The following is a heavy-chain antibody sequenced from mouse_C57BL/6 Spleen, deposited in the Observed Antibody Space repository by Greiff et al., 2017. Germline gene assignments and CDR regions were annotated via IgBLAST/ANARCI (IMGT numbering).Heavy chain of an antibody. Sequence: QVQLQQPGAELVKPGASVKMSCKASGYTFTSYWITWVKQRPGQGLAWIGDIYPGSGSTNYNEKFKSKATLTVDTSSSTAYMQLSSLTSEDSAVYYCARGGRFLSFITTVVADWYFDVWGTGTTVTVSS. CDR2: IYPGSGST. CDR3: ARGGRFLSFITTVVADWYFDV. CDR1: GYTFTSYW. V-gene: IGHV1-55*01. D-gene: IGHD1-1*01. J-gene: IGHJ1*03.